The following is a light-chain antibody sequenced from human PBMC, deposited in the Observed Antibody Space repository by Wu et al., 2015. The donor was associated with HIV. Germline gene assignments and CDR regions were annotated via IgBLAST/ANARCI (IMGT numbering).Light chain of an antibody. V-gene: IGKV3-20*01. Sequence: QSPSSVSAFVGDRVTITCRASQSVSNNYLAWYQQKPGQAPRLLIYGVSSRATGIPHRFSGSGSGTDFTLTISTLEPEDFAVYYCQQYNNWPPYTFGQGTKLEIK. CDR1: QSVSNNY. CDR2: GVS. CDR3: QQYNNWPPYT. J-gene: IGKJ2*01.